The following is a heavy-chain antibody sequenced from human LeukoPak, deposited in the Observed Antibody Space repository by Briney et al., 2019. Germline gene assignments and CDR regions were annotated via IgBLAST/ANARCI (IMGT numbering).Heavy chain of an antibody. CDR3: AKDPGYGSGWFDY. CDR1: GFAFSYYG. CDR2: LSYDGTNE. J-gene: IGHJ5*01. V-gene: IGHV3-30*18. Sequence: GGSLRLSCATSGFAFSYYGMHWVRQAPGKAPEWVAFLSYDGTNEHYADSVKGRFTLSRDNSKNTLYLQMNSLRAGDTAVYFCAKDPGYGSGWFDYWGQGTLVTVSS. D-gene: IGHD6-19*01.